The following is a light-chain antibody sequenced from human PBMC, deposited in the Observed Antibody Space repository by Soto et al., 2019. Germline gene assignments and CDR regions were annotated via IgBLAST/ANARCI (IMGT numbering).Light chain of an antibody. CDR1: QSVSSY. J-gene: IGKJ4*01. Sequence: EIVLTQSPATLSLSPGERATLSCRASQSVSSYLAWYQQKPGQAPRLLIYEASNRATGIPARFSGSGSGTDFTLTISSLEPEDFAVYYCQKYNSAPPTFGGGTKVEIK. V-gene: IGKV3-11*01. CDR2: EAS. CDR3: QKYNSAPPT.